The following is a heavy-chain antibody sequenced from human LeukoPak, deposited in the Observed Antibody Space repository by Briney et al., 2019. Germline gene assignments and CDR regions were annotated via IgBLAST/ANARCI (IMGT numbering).Heavy chain of an antibody. Sequence: PSETLSLTCSVSGGSISSYYWSWIRQPPGKGLGWIGYISYSGSTNYNPSLKSRVTISVDTSKNQFSLKLSSVTAEDTAVYYCARLGRKTTVVPPDFDYWGQGTLVTVSS. CDR1: GGSISSYY. V-gene: IGHV4-59*01. CDR2: ISYSGST. J-gene: IGHJ4*02. CDR3: ARLGRKTTVVPPDFDY. D-gene: IGHD4-23*01.